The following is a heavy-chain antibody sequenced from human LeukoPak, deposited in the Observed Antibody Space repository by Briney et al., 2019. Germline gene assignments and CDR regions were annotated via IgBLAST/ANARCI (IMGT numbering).Heavy chain of an antibody. CDR1: GFPFSSYA. Sequence: PGGSLRLSCAASGFPFSSYAMSWVRQAPGKGLEWVSAISGSGGSTYYADSVKGRFTISRDNSKNTLYLQMNSLRAEDTAVYYCARGWDYGSGSYYYWGQGTLVTVSS. CDR2: ISGSGGST. D-gene: IGHD3-10*01. V-gene: IGHV3-23*01. J-gene: IGHJ4*02. CDR3: ARGWDYGSGSYYY.